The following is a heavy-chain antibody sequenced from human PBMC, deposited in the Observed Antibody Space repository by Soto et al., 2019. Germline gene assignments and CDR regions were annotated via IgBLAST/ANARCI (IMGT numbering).Heavy chain of an antibody. CDR3: ARALSSSWSPPYYGMDV. V-gene: IGHV1-2*04. D-gene: IGHD6-13*01. Sequence: GASVKVSCKASGYTFTGYYMHWVRQAPGQGLEWMGWINPNSGGTNYAQKFQGWVTMTRDTSISTAYMELSRLRSDDTAVYYCARALSSSWSPPYYGMDVWGQGTTVTVSS. CDR2: INPNSGGT. CDR1: GYTFTGYY. J-gene: IGHJ6*02.